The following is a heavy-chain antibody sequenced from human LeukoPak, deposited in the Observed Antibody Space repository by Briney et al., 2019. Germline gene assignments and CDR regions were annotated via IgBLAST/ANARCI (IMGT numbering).Heavy chain of an antibody. Sequence: SETLSLTCAVYGGSFSGYYWSWIRQPPGKGLEWIGEINHSGSTNYNPSLKSRVTISVDTSKNQFSLKLSSVTAADRAVYYCARYYYDNSGSIYAFDIWGQGTMVTVSS. CDR2: INHSGST. CDR3: ARYYYDNSGSIYAFDI. V-gene: IGHV4-34*01. D-gene: IGHD3-22*01. CDR1: GGSFSGYY. J-gene: IGHJ3*02.